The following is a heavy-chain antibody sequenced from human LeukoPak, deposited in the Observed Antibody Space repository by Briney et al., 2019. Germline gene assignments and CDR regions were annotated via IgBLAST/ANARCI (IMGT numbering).Heavy chain of an antibody. CDR3: ARDHYNSSGSPTFDY. CDR2: INPNSGGT. CDR1: GYTFTGYY. J-gene: IGHJ4*02. D-gene: IGHD3-10*01. V-gene: IGHV1-2*04. Sequence: ASVKVSCKASGYTFTGYYMHWVRQAPGQGLEWMGWINPNSGGTNYAQKFQGWVTMTRDTSISTAYMELSRLKPDDTAVYYCARDHYNSSGSPTFDYWGQGTLVTVST.